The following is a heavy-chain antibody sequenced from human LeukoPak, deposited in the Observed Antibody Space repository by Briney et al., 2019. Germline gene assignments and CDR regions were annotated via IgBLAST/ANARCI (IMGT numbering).Heavy chain of an antibody. D-gene: IGHD1-14*01. CDR3: ARDGEPATIDY. Sequence: GGSLRLSCAASGFTFSDHVMHWVRQAPGKGLEWLAVVSYDGTNIYYADSVKGRFTISRDNSNNTLYLQMNSLRAEDTAVYYCARDGEPATIDYWGQGTLVTVSS. CDR2: VSYDGTNI. J-gene: IGHJ4*02. V-gene: IGHV3-30*07. CDR1: GFTFSDHV.